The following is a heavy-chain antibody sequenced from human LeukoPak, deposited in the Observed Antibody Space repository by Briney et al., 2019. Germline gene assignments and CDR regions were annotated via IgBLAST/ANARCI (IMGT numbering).Heavy chain of an antibody. CDR2: IIPIFGTA. CDR1: GGTFSSYA. CDR3: AREQQKRIAGAV. V-gene: IGHV1-69*13. Sequence: SVKVSCKASGGTFSSYAISWVRQAPGQGLEWMGRIIPIFGTANYAQKFQGRVTITADESTSTAYMELRSLRSDDTAVYYCAREQQKRIAGAVWGQGTTVTVSS. D-gene: IGHD6-13*01. J-gene: IGHJ6*02.